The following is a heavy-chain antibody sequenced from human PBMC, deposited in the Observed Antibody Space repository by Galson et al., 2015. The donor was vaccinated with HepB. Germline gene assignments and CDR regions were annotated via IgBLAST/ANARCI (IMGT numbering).Heavy chain of an antibody. V-gene: IGHV3-74*01. D-gene: IGHD1-26*01. CDR3: ARADGTGYYGLFDY. CDR1: GFSLSRHW. CDR2: INMDGTST. Sequence: SLRLSCAASGFSLSRHWMHWVRQGPGKGLVWVSRINMDGTSTSYAESVKGRFTISKDNAENTLYLQMNSLRLEDTAVYYCARADGTGYYGLFDYWGLGTLVTVSS. J-gene: IGHJ4*02.